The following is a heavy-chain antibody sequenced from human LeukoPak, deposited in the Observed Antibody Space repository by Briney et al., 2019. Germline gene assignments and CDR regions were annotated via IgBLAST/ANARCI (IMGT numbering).Heavy chain of an antibody. D-gene: IGHD3-9*01. CDR3: ARGDILTGSWDFDI. CDR2: IIPIFGTA. V-gene: IGHV1-69*13. CDR1: GYTFTSYA. J-gene: IGHJ3*02. Sequence: GASVKVSCKASGYTFTSYAMNWVRQAPGQGLEWMGGIIPIFGTANYAQKFQGRVTITADESTSTAYMELSSLRSEDTAVYYCARGDILTGSWDFDIWGQGTMVTVSS.